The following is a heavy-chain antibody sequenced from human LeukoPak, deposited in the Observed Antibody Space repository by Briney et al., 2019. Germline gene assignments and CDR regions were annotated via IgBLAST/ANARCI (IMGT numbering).Heavy chain of an antibody. J-gene: IGHJ2*01. D-gene: IGHD2-21*02. CDR3: ARHSIVVVTAGYFDL. Sequence: SETLSLTCAVSGYSISSGYYWGWIRQPPGKGLEWIGRIYHSGSTYYNPSLKSRGTISVDTSKNQFSLKLSSVTAADTAVYYCARHSIVVVTAGYFDLWGRGTLVTVSS. V-gene: IGHV4-38-2*01. CDR2: IYHSGST. CDR1: GYSISSGYY.